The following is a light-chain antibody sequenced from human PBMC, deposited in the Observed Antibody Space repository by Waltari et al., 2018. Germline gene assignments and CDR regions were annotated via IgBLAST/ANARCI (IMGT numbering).Light chain of an antibody. J-gene: IGKJ4*01. CDR3: QQSYT. CDR2: GAS. Sequence: DIEMTQSPSSLSASVGERVTITCRASQTNSEYLNWYQQKPGKAPKLLIYGASSLQSGFPSRFSGSGSGTDFTFSITSLQPEDSATYYCQQSYTFGGGTKVEIK. V-gene: IGKV1-39*01. CDR1: QTNSEY.